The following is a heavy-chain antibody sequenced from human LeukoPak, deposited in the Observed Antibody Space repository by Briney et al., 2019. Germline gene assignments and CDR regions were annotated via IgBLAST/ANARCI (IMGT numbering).Heavy chain of an antibody. Sequence: SVKVSCKASGGTFSSYAISWVRQAPGQGLEWMGGMIPIFGTANYAQKFQGRVTITADESTSTAYMELSSLRSEDTAVYYCARQDYDFWNGYSAKVGYFDYWGQGTLVTVSS. V-gene: IGHV1-69*13. CDR3: ARQDYDFWNGYSAKVGYFDY. CDR2: MIPIFGTA. CDR1: GGTFSSYA. D-gene: IGHD3-3*01. J-gene: IGHJ4*02.